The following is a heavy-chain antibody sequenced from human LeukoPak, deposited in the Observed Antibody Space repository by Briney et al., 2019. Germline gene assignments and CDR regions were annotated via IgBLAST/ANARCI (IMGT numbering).Heavy chain of an antibody. J-gene: IGHJ3*02. Sequence: GGSLRLSCAASGFTFSSYAMSWVRQAPGKGLEWVSAISGSGGSTYYADSVKGRFTISRDNSKNTLYPQMNSLRAEDTAVYYCAKSPRTVTTAPGAFDIWGQGTMVTVSS. D-gene: IGHD4-17*01. V-gene: IGHV3-23*01. CDR2: ISGSGGST. CDR1: GFTFSSYA. CDR3: AKSPRTVTTAPGAFDI.